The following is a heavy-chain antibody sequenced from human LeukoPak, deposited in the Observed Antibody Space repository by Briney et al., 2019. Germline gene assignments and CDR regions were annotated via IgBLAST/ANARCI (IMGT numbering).Heavy chain of an antibody. CDR2: IRSSGDTI. CDR3: ARGWVSHPFDY. J-gene: IGHJ4*02. V-gene: IGHV3-48*04. D-gene: IGHD6-13*01. Sequence: GGSLRLSCAASGFPFSTYSMNWVRQAPGKGLEWVSFIRSSGDTIHYTDSVKGRFTISRDNAKNSLYLQMNSLRAEDTAVYYCARGWVSHPFDYWGQGTLVTVSS. CDR1: GFPFSTYS.